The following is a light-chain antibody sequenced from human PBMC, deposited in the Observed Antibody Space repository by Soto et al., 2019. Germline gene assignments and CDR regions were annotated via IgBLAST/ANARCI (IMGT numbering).Light chain of an antibody. Sequence: EIVLTQSPAILSLSPGERATLSCRASQSLTTNFLVWYQQKPGQAPRLLIYGPSSRAPGCPGRFSGDGAGTDFTLTISSLQSEDFAVYYCQQYHSWPAFGRGTKVDIK. J-gene: IGKJ1*01. V-gene: IGKV3D-7*01. CDR3: QQYHSWPA. CDR1: QSLTTNF. CDR2: GPS.